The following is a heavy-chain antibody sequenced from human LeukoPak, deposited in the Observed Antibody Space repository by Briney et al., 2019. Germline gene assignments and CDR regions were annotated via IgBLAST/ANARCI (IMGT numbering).Heavy chain of an antibody. CDR3: ARVRSSWFDP. D-gene: IGHD2-2*01. Sequence: ASVKVSCKASGGTFSSYAISWVRQAPGQGLEWMGWISAYNGNTNYAQKLQGRVTMTRNTSISTAYMELSSLRSEDTAVYYCARVRSSWFDPWGQGTLVTVSS. J-gene: IGHJ5*02. CDR2: ISAYNGNT. V-gene: IGHV1-18*01. CDR1: GGTFSSYA.